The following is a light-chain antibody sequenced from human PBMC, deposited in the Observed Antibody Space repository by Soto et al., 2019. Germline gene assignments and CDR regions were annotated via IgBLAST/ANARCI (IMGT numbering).Light chain of an antibody. J-gene: IGKJ1*01. Sequence: DIQMTQSPTTLSASVGDRVIITCRASQSISSWLAWYQQKPGKAPKLMIYDASSLESGVPSRFSGSGSGTELTLTISSLQPDDFATYYCQQYNSYPWTFGQGTKVEIK. CDR2: DAS. V-gene: IGKV1-5*01. CDR3: QQYNSYPWT. CDR1: QSISSW.